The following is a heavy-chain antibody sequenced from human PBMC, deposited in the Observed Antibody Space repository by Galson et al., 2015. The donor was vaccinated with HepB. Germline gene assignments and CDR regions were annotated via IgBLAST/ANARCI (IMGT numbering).Heavy chain of an antibody. V-gene: IGHV4-31*02. D-gene: IGHD1-14*01. J-gene: IGHJ3*02. CDR2: IYYSGST. CDR3: ARDTAEDDAFDI. Sequence: SWVRQHPGKGLEWIGYIYYSGSTYYNPSLKSRVTISVDTSKNQFSLKLSSVTAADTAVYYCARDTAEDDAFDIWGQGTMVTVSS.